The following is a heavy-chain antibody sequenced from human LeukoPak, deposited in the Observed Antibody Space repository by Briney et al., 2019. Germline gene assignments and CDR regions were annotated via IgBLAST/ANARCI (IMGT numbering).Heavy chain of an antibody. J-gene: IGHJ4*02. Sequence: ASVKVSCKASGYTFTTYAIHWVRQAPGQRLEWMGWINAANGNTKYSQNFQGRVTITRDTSASTAYMEVSSLKSEDTAVFYCARSIGYSAYEFDYWGQGTLVTVFS. V-gene: IGHV1-3*01. D-gene: IGHD5-12*01. CDR2: INAANGNT. CDR3: ARSIGYSAYEFDY. CDR1: GYTFTTYA.